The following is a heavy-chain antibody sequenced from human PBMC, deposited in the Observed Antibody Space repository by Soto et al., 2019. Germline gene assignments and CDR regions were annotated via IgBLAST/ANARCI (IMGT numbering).Heavy chain of an antibody. CDR3: ERVPFGTTRDFDL. Sequence: XVSLRLSCAVSGFSFSNYCIHWVRQAPGKGLEWVAVIWYDVFNKYYAGPVKGRFTISRDASKNTLYLQINSLRVEDTAIYYCERVPFGTTRDFDLWGQGTLVTVSS. CDR2: IWYDVFNK. J-gene: IGHJ4*02. CDR1: GFSFSNYC. D-gene: IGHD1-1*01. V-gene: IGHV3-33*01.